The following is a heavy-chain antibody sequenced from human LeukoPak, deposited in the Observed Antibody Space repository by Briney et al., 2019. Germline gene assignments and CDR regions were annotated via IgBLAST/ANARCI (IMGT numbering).Heavy chain of an antibody. V-gene: IGHV3-30*03. CDR2: ISYDGSNK. J-gene: IGHJ4*02. Sequence: GRSLRPSCAASGFTFSSYGMHWVRQAPGKGLEWVAVISYDGSNKYYADSVKGRFTISRDNAKNSLYLQMNSLRAEDTAIYYCAIRGSWGQGTLVTVSS. CDR1: GFTFSSYG. CDR3: AIRGS.